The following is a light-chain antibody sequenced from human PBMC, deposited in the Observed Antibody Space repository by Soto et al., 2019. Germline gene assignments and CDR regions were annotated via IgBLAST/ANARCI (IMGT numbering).Light chain of an antibody. J-gene: IGKJ1*01. Sequence: DIQLTQSPSFLSASVGDRITLTCRASQAISNSLAWYQQKPGKAPKLLIYTASTLQSGVPSRFSGSGSGTEFTLTISSLQPEDFATYYCQQLNDYPRSFGQGTKVDIK. V-gene: IGKV1-9*01. CDR1: QAISNS. CDR3: QQLNDYPRS. CDR2: TAS.